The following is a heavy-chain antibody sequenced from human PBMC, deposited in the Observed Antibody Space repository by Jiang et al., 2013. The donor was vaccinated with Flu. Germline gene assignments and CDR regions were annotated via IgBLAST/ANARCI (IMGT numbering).Heavy chain of an antibody. D-gene: IGHD2-15*01. CDR1: GYTFNSYG. CDR2: VSADNGDT. Sequence: SGAEVKKPGASVKVSCKTSGYTFNSYGISWVRQAPGQGLEWMGWVSADNGDTNYAENLQGRVSMTTDASTRTVYMEVRSLTSDDTAIYYCARDRGRGGPDGFDPWGREHGSPFPQ. V-gene: IGHV1-18*01. J-gene: IGHJ5*02. CDR3: ARDRGRGGPDGFDP.